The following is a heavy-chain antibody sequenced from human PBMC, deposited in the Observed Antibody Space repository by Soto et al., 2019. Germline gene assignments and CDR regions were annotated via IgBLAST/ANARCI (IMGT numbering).Heavy chain of an antibody. J-gene: IGHJ4*02. D-gene: IGHD7-27*01. V-gene: IGHV4-4*02. CDR2: VFHTGNT. CDR1: GDSMTRSVW. CDR3: ARKAWVRFDY. Sequence: SETLSLTCAVSGDSMTRSVWWTWVRQPPGKGLEWIGEVFHTGNTNYNPSLKSRVTMSVDKSTNEFSLKVTSVAAADTAIYYCARKAWVRFDYWGQGALVTVSS.